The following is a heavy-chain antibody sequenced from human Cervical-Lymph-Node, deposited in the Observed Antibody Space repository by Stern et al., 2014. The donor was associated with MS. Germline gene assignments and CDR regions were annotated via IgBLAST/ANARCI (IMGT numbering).Heavy chain of an antibody. D-gene: IGHD4-17*01. J-gene: IGHJ4*02. CDR2: LSSNGLNT. CDR1: GFTFSSCG. CDR3: AKDAGCGESFFDY. Sequence: EVQLEESGGGFVQPGDSLTLSCAASGFTFSSCGMSWVRQAPGKGLEWVSTLSSNGLNTHYADSVKGRSTISRDNSRSTVHLQMNGLTAEDTAVYYCAKDAGCGESFFDYWGQGTPVTVSS. V-gene: IGHV3-23*04.